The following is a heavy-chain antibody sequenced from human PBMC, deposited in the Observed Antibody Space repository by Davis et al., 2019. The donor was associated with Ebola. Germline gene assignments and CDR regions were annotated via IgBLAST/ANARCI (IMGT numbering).Heavy chain of an antibody. J-gene: IGHJ6*02. CDR2: IHQDGSVQ. V-gene: IGHV3-7*03. CDR3: ARGDFYYGVDV. Sequence: GESLKISCVASGFSFSSYWVTWVRQAPGKGLEWVANIHQDGSVQYYVDSVKGRFTISRDDSKNTLYLQMNSLRAEDTAVYYCARGDFYYGVDVWGQGTTVTVSS. CDR1: GFSFSSYW.